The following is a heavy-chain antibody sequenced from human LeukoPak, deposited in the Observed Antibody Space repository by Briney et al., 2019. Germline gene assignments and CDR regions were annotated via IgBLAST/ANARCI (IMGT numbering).Heavy chain of an antibody. J-gene: IGHJ4*02. Sequence: SETLSLTCTVSGGSISSSSYYWGWIRQPPGKGLEWIGSIYYSGSTYYNPSLKSRVTISVDTSKNQFSLKLSSVTAADTAVYYCAREGDGDYKFDYWGQGTLVTVSS. D-gene: IGHD4-17*01. CDR3: AREGDGDYKFDY. CDR2: IYYSGST. CDR1: GGSISSSSYY. V-gene: IGHV4-39*07.